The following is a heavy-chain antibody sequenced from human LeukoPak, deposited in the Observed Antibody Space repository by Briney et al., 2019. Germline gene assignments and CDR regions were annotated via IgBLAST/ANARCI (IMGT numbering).Heavy chain of an antibody. J-gene: IGHJ4*02. D-gene: IGHD3-22*01. Sequence: ASVKVSCKASGGTFSSCAISWVRQAPGQGLEWMGWISAYNGNTNYAQKLQGRVTMTTDTSTSTAYMELRSLRSDDTAVYYCARAHRTYYYDSSGCFDYWGQGTLVTVSS. CDR1: GGTFSSCA. V-gene: IGHV1-18*01. CDR2: ISAYNGNT. CDR3: ARAHRTYYYDSSGCFDY.